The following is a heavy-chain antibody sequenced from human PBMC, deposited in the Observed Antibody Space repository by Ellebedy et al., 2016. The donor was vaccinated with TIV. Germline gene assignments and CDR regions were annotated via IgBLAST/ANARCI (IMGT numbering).Heavy chain of an antibody. CDR2: IGGTGGTT. CDR1: GISLRSYA. CDR3: AKNQGSGSPYYYAMDV. Sequence: PGGSLRLSCAASGISLRSYAMSWVRQAPGKGLEWVSTIGGTGGTTYYRESVKGRFTVSRDNSKHTLDLQMNNVRAEDAAVYFCAKNQGSGSPYYYAMDVWGQGTTVIVSS. J-gene: IGHJ6*02. V-gene: IGHV3-23*01. D-gene: IGHD3-10*01.